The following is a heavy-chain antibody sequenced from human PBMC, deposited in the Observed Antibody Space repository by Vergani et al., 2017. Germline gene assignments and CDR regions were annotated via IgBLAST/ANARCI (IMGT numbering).Heavy chain of an antibody. CDR2: ISGYKGSI. CDR1: GGTFSSYA. V-gene: IGHV1-18*01. Sequence: QVQLVQSGAEVKKPGSSVKVSCKASGGTFSSYAISWVRQAPGQGLEWMGWISGYKGSINSAQKLQGRVTMTTDNSTSTVYMELRSLRSDDTAVYYCARDDGGSGWYPSDGFDIWGQGTMVTVSS. CDR3: ARDDGGSGWYPSDGFDI. J-gene: IGHJ3*02. D-gene: IGHD6-19*01.